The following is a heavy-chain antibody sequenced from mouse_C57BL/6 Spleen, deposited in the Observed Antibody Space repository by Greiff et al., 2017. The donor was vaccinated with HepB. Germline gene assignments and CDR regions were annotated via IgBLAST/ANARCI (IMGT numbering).Heavy chain of an antibody. D-gene: IGHD2-1*01. J-gene: IGHJ2*01. CDR1: GYTFTSYG. Sequence: QVQLKESGAELARPGASVKLSCKASGYTFTSYGISWVKQRTGQGLEWIGEIYPRSGNTYYNEKFKGKATLTADKSSSTAYMELRSLTSEDSAVYFCARHPSYGNFDYWGQGTTLTVSS. V-gene: IGHV1-81*01. CDR3: ARHPSYGNFDY. CDR2: IYPRSGNT.